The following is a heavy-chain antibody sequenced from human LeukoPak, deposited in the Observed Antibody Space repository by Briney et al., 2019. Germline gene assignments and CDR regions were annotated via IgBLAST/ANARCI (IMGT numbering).Heavy chain of an antibody. CDR1: GGSISPYY. CDR3: ARAYYYGSGTFDI. J-gene: IGHJ3*02. Sequence: SETLSLTCTVSGGSISPYYWSWIRHPPGKGLERIGYIYYTGGTYYNPSLKSRVTISVDTSKNQFSLKLTSVTAADTAVYYCARAYYYGSGTFDIWGQGTMVTVSS. V-gene: IGHV4-59*01. D-gene: IGHD3-10*01. CDR2: IYYTGGT.